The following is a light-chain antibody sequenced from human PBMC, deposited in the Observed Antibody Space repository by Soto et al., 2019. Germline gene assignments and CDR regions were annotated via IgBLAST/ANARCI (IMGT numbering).Light chain of an antibody. CDR1: QSMSRW. Sequence: GDRVTITCRASQSMSRWLAWYQQKPGKAPKVLIYDASTLQGGVPSRFSGSGSGRDFTLTISSLQPEDVAYYYCQQTYSSPITFGQGTRLEIK. CDR2: DAS. CDR3: QQTYSSPIT. V-gene: IGKV1-39*01. J-gene: IGKJ5*01.